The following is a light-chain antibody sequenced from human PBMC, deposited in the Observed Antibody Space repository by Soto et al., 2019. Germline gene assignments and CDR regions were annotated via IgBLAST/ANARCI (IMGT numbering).Light chain of an antibody. V-gene: IGKV1-27*01. CDR3: QKYNSAPHT. CDR2: AAS. J-gene: IGKJ2*01. Sequence: DIQMTQSPSSLSASVGDRATVTCRASQGISNYLAWYQQKPGKVPKLLIYAASTLQSGVPSRFSGSGSGTDLTLTISSPQSDDVATYYCQKYNSAPHTFGQGTKLEIK. CDR1: QGISNY.